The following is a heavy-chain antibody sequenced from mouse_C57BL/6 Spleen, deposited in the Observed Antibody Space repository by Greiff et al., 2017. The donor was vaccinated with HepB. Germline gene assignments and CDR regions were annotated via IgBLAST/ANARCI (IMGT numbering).Heavy chain of an antibody. V-gene: IGHV1-82*01. CDR1: GYAFSSSW. J-gene: IGHJ2*01. CDR2: IYPGDGDT. D-gene: IGHD2-1*01. CDR3: ASSFYYGKYVHFDY. Sequence: QVQLQQSGPELVKPGASVKISCKASGYAFSSSWMNWVKQRPGKGLEWIGRIYPGDGDTNYNGKFKGKATLTADKSSSTAYMQLSTQTSEDSAVYFCASSFYYGKYVHFDYWGQGTTLTVSS.